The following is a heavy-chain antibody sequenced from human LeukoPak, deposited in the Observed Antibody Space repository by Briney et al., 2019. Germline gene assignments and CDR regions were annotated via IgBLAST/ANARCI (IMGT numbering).Heavy chain of an antibody. CDR2: ISGSGGNT. CDR1: GFTFSNYA. CDR3: AKSRGRWLQFFPGDY. J-gene: IGHJ4*02. Sequence: GGSLRLSCAASGFTFSNYAMSWVRQAPGKGLEWVSAISGSGGNTYYADSVKGRFTISRDNSKNTLYLQMNSLRAEDTAVYYCAKSRGRWLQFFPGDYWGQGTLVTVSS. D-gene: IGHD5-24*01. V-gene: IGHV3-23*01.